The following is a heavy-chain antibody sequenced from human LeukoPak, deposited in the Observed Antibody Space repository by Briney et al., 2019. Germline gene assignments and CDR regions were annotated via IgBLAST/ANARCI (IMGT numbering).Heavy chain of an antibody. CDR2: INPNSGGT. J-gene: IGHJ4*02. CDR3: ARIKGSYRHFDY. Sequence: ASVKVSCKASGYTFTGYYMHWVRQAPGQGLEWMGWINPNSGGTNYAQKFQGRVTMTRDTSISTAYMELSRLRSDDTAAHYCARIKGSYRHFDYWGQGTLVTVSS. D-gene: IGHD3-16*02. V-gene: IGHV1-2*02. CDR1: GYTFTGYY.